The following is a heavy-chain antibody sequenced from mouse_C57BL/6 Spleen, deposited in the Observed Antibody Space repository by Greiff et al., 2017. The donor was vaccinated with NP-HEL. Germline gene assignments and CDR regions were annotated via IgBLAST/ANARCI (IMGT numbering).Heavy chain of an antibody. D-gene: IGHD2-5*01. CDR2: IDPETGGT. CDR1: GYTFTDYE. Sequence: QVQLQQSGAELVRPGASVTLSCKASGYTFTDYEMHWVKQTPVHGLEWIGAIDPETGGTAYNQKFKGKAILTADKSSSTAYMELRSLTSEDSAVYYCTRSLYSNYWYFDVWGTGTTVTVSS. CDR3: TRSLYSNYWYFDV. V-gene: IGHV1-15*01. J-gene: IGHJ1*03.